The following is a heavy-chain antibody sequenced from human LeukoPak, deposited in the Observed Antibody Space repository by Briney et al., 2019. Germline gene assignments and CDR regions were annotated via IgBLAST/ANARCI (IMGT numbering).Heavy chain of an antibody. J-gene: IGHJ4*02. Sequence: GGSLRLSCAASGFTFSSYAMSWVRQAPGKGLEWVSAMSGSGGTTYYADSVKGRFTISRDNSKNTLYLQMNSLRAEDTAVYYCAKVRYDSSGYQSPYFDYWGQGILVTVSS. CDR3: AKVRYDSSGYQSPYFDY. V-gene: IGHV3-23*01. CDR2: MSGSGGTT. D-gene: IGHD3-22*01. CDR1: GFTFSSYA.